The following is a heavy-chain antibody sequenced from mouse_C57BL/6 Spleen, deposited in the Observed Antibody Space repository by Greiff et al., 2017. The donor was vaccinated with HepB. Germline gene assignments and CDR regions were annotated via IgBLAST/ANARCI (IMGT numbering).Heavy chain of an antibody. V-gene: IGHV1-50*01. CDR3: ARLHYGNPYAMDY. CDR2: IDPSDSYT. J-gene: IGHJ4*01. CDR1: GYTFTSYW. D-gene: IGHD2-1*01. Sequence: QVQLQQPGAELVKPGASVKLSCKASGYTFTSYWMQWVKQRPGQGLEWIGEIDPSDSYTNYNQKFKGKATLTVDTSSSTAYMQLSSLTSEDSAVYYCARLHYGNPYAMDYWGQGTSVTVSS.